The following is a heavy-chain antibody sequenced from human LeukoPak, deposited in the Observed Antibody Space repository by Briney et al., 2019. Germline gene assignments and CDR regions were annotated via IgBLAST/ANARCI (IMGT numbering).Heavy chain of an antibody. CDR2: IKQDGSEK. Sequence: PGGSLRLSCAASGFTFSSYWMSWVRQAPGKGLEWVANIKQDGSEKYYVDSVKGRFTISRDNAKNSLYLQMNSLRAEDTAVYYCARHRDYSGSDPFDYWGQGTLVTVSS. CDR1: GFTFSSYW. D-gene: IGHD1-26*01. J-gene: IGHJ4*02. CDR3: ARHRDYSGSDPFDY. V-gene: IGHV3-7*01.